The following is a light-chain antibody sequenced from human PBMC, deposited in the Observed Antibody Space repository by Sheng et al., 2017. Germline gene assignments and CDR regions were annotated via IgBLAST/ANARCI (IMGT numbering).Light chain of an antibody. Sequence: DIQMTQSPSSLSASVGDRVTITCQASQDISNYLNWYQKKQGKAPKLLIYDASNLETGVPSRFSGSGSGTDFTFTISSLQPEDIATYYCQQYDNLPRYTFGQGTKLEIK. CDR1: QDISNY. J-gene: IGKJ2*01. CDR2: DAS. CDR3: QQYDNLPRYT. V-gene: IGKV1-33*01.